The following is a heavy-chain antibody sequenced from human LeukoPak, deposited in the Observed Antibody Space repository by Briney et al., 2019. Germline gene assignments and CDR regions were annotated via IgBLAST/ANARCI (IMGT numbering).Heavy chain of an antibody. Sequence: PSETLSLTCTVSGGSISSYYWSWIRQPAGKGLEWIGRIYTSGSTNYNPSLKSRVTISVDTSKNQFSLKLSSVTAADTAVYYCARVLLVEAEGRGYFDYWGQGTLVTVSS. D-gene: IGHD2-15*01. CDR3: ARVLLVEAEGRGYFDY. V-gene: IGHV4-4*07. J-gene: IGHJ4*02. CDR2: IYTSGST. CDR1: GGSISSYY.